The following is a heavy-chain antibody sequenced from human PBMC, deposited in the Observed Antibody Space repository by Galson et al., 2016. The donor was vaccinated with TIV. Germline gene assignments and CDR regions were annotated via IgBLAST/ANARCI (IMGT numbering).Heavy chain of an antibody. CDR1: GFTFSIFA. D-gene: IGHD3-22*01. J-gene: IGHJ6*02. Sequence: SLRLSCAASGFTFSIFAMTWVRQAPGMGLEWVSAISGGGGSTYYADSVKGRFTVSRDNSKNTVFLQMNSLRVEDTAVYYCTKVPSSGFSYYYGLDVWGQGTTVTVSS. V-gene: IGHV3-23*01. CDR3: TKVPSSGFSYYYGLDV. CDR2: ISGGGGST.